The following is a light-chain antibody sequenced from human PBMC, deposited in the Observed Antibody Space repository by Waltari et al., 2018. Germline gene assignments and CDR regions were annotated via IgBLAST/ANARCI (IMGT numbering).Light chain of an antibody. J-gene: IGKJ1*01. CDR2: GAS. Sequence: EIVLTQSPGTLSLSPGERATLSCRASQSVTSPYLAWYQQKPGQAPRLRIYGASNRATGIPDRFSGSGSGTDFTLTISRLEPEDFAVYYCQQYGSSLWTFGQGTKVEIK. V-gene: IGKV3-20*01. CDR3: QQYGSSLWT. CDR1: QSVTSPY.